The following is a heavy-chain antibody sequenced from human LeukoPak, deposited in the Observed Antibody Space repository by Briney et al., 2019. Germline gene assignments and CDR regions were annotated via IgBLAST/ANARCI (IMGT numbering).Heavy chain of an antibody. J-gene: IGHJ6*02. V-gene: IGHV4-59*12. Sequence: SETLSLTCTVSGGSISSYYWSWIRQPPGKGLEWIGYIYYSGSTNYNPSLKSRVTISVDTSKNQFSLKLSSVTAADTAVYYCARALTIFGVANFHGMDVWGQGTTVTVSS. D-gene: IGHD3-3*01. CDR3: ARALTIFGVANFHGMDV. CDR2: IYYSGST. CDR1: GGSISSYY.